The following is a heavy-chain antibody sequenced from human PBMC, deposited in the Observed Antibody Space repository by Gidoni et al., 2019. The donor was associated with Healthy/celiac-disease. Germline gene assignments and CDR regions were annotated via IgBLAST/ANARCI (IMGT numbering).Heavy chain of an antibody. CDR3: ARESYYYDSSDY. Sequence: EVQLVESGGGLVQPGGSLRLSCAASGFTFSSYSMNWVRQAPGKGLEWVSYISSSSRTIYYADSVKGRFTISRDNAKNSLYLQMNSLRDEDTAVYYCARESYYYDSSDYWGQGTLVTVSS. D-gene: IGHD3-22*01. J-gene: IGHJ4*02. V-gene: IGHV3-48*02. CDR2: ISSSSRTI. CDR1: GFTFSSYS.